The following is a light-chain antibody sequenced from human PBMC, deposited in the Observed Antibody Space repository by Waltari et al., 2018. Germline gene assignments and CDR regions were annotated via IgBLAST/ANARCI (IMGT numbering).Light chain of an antibody. CDR3: QQSYSTPLT. CDR1: QSISSY. Sequence: DIQMTQSPSSLSASVGDRVTITCRASQSISSYLNWYQQKPGKAPKLLTYAASSLQSGVPSRFSGSGSGTDFTLTINSLQPEDFATYYCQQSYSTPLTFGGGTKVEIK. CDR2: AAS. V-gene: IGKV1-39*01. J-gene: IGKJ4*01.